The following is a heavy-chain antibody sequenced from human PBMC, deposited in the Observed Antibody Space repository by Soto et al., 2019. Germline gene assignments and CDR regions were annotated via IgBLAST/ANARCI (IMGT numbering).Heavy chain of an antibody. J-gene: IGHJ6*02. CDR2: ISNDGTNK. Sequence: GGSLRLCCAASGFTFSSYWMHWVRQAPGKGLVWVSRISNDGTNKYYADSVRGRFTISRDNSKNTLFLQMNSLRAEDTAVYYCAKDGGGYNYGYVMLDKYYYGMDVWGQGTTVTVSS. D-gene: IGHD5-18*01. V-gene: IGHV3-30*18. CDR1: GFTFSSYW. CDR3: AKDGGGYNYGYVMLDKYYYGMDV.